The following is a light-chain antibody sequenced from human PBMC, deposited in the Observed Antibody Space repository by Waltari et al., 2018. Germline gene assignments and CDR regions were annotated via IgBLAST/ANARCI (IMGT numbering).Light chain of an antibody. CDR3: CSFAGSTTVI. J-gene: IGLJ2*01. V-gene: IGLV2-23*02. Sequence: QSALTQPASVSGSPGQSITISCTGTSSDVGGYNLVSWYQQHPGEVPKLMIYEVTKRSAGISKRFSASNSGNTAFLTISGLQAEDEADYYCCSFAGSTTVIFGGGTRLTVL. CDR1: SSDVGGYNL. CDR2: EVT.